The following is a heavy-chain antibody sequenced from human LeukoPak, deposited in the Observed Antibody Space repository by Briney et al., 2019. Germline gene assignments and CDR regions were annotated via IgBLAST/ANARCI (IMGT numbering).Heavy chain of an antibody. V-gene: IGHV1-2*02. Sequence: ASVKVSCKASGYTFTGYYMHWVRQAPGQGLEWMGWINPNSGGTNYAQKFQGRVTMTRDTSISTAYMELSRLRSDDTAVYYCARGGLAYYDILTGYSYYYYVDVWGKGTTVTVSS. CDR3: ARGGLAYYDILTGYSYYYYVDV. CDR2: INPNSGGT. CDR1: GYTFTGYY. D-gene: IGHD3-9*01. J-gene: IGHJ6*03.